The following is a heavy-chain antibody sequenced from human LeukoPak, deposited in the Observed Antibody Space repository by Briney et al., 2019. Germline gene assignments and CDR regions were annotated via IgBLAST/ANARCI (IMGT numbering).Heavy chain of an antibody. CDR1: GFTFSSFP. Sequence: GGSLRLSCVVSGFTFSSFPMSWVRQAPGRGLEWVSVISESGDVTHYGDSMKGRFTISRDNTKNTLSLQMTSLRAEDTAVYYCARGPMVVDYWGQGTLVTVSS. CDR3: ARGPMVVDY. CDR2: ISESGDVT. J-gene: IGHJ4*02. V-gene: IGHV3-23*01. D-gene: IGHD2-15*01.